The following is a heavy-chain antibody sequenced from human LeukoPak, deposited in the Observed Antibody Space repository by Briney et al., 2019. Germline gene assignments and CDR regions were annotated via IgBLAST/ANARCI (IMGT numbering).Heavy chain of an antibody. CDR3: ARDQLAYSGYDTLFDY. CDR1: GFTFSSYA. J-gene: IGHJ4*02. Sequence: GGSLRLSCAASGFTFSSYAIHWVRQAPGKGLEWVAVISYDGSNKYYADSVKGRFTISRDNSKNTLYLQLNSLRPEDTAVYYCARDQLAYSGYDTLFDYWGQGTLVTVSS. V-gene: IGHV3-30*04. CDR2: ISYDGSNK. D-gene: IGHD5-12*01.